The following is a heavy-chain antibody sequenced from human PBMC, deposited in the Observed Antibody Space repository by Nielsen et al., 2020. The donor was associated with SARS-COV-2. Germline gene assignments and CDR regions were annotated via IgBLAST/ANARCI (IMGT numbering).Heavy chain of an antibody. Sequence: GGSLRLSCAASGFTFDDYAMHWVRQAPGKGLEWVSGISWNSGSIGYADSVKGRFTISRDNAKNSLYLQMNSLRAEDTAVYYCASSAAGFSYYYYMDVWGKGTTVTVSS. CDR2: ISWNSGSI. J-gene: IGHJ6*03. D-gene: IGHD6-13*01. CDR1: GFTFDDYA. CDR3: ASSAAGFSYYYYMDV. V-gene: IGHV3-9*01.